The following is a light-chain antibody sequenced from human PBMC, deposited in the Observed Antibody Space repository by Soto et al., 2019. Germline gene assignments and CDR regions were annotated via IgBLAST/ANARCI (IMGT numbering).Light chain of an antibody. Sequence: EIVMTQSPATLSVSPGERATLSCRASQSVSSNLAWYQQKPGRAPRLLIYGASTRATGMPARFSGSGSGTEFTLTISSLQSEDFAVYFCQQRSTWPLTFGGGTKVDIK. CDR2: GAS. CDR1: QSVSSN. V-gene: IGKV3-15*01. CDR3: QQRSTWPLT. J-gene: IGKJ4*01.